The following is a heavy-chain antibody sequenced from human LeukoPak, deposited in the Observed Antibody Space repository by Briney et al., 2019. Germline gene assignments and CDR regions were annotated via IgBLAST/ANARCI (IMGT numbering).Heavy chain of an antibody. CDR1: GFTFSSYA. Sequence: GGSLRLSCAASGFTFSSYAMSWVRQAPGKGLEWVSAISGSGGSTYYADSVKGRFTISRDNSKNTLYLQMNGLSAEDTAVYYCAKGEYSSGWYGFDYWGQGTLVTVSS. D-gene: IGHD6-19*01. J-gene: IGHJ4*02. CDR2: ISGSGGST. V-gene: IGHV3-23*01. CDR3: AKGEYSSGWYGFDY.